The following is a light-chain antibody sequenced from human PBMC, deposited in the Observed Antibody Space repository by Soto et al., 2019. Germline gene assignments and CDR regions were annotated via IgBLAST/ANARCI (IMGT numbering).Light chain of an antibody. CDR1: SSNIGSNY. CDR2: TNN. V-gene: IGLV1-47*01. CDR3: AAWDDSLSGPHVV. J-gene: IGLJ2*01. Sequence: QSVLTQPPSASGTPGQRVTISCSGSSSNIGSNYVYWYQQLPGTAPKLLIYTNNQRPSGVPDRFSGSKSGTSASLAIGGLRSEDEADYYCAAWDDSLSGPHVVFGGGTKLTVL.